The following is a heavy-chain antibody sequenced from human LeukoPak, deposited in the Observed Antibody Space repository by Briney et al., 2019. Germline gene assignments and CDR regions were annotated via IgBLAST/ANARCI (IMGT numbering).Heavy chain of an antibody. CDR3: ARLRYSSSWYGDPYYYYYYMDV. D-gene: IGHD6-13*01. Sequence: GGSLRLSCAASGFTVSSNYMSWVRQAPGKGLEWVSVIYSGGSTYYADSVKGRFTISRDNSKNTLYLQMNSLRAEDTAVYYCARLRYSSSWYGDPYYYYYYMDVWGKGTTVTVSS. J-gene: IGHJ6*03. CDR1: GFTVSSNY. V-gene: IGHV3-53*01. CDR2: IYSGGST.